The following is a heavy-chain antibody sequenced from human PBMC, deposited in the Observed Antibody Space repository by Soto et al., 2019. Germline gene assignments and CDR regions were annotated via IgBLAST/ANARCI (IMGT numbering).Heavy chain of an antibody. CDR1: GFTFSDSA. V-gene: IGHV3-23*01. J-gene: IGHJ4*01. CDR3: ARNQWELTF. D-gene: IGHD1-26*01. Sequence: GGSLRLSCAASGFTFSDSAMSWVRQGPGKGLEWVSSIDNSGAYTYYSDSLEGRFTISRDNSKNTLYLQMNSLRAEDTAVYYCARNQWELTFWGHGTLVTVSS. CDR2: IDNSGAYT.